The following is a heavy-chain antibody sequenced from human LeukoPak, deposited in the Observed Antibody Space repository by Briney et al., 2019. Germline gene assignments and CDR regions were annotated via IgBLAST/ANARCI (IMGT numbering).Heavy chain of an antibody. CDR3: ASDRRRNYFDY. CDR1: GFPFSSCW. Sequence: GGPQRLSCAASGFPFSSCWMSWLRQAPGKGREGVTNIKQEGSEKYYVDSEKARLTISRDNAKNSLYLKMNSLRAEDTAVYCCASDRRRNYFDYWGQGTLVTISS. J-gene: IGHJ4*02. CDR2: IKQEGSEK. D-gene: IGHD6-25*01. V-gene: IGHV3-7*03.